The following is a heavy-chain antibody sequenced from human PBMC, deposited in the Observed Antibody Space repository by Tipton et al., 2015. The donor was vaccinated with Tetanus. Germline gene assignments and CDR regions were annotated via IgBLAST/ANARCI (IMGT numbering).Heavy chain of an antibody. V-gene: IGHV4-39*07. D-gene: IGHD7-27*01. J-gene: IGHJ4*02. Sequence: SLTCTVSGGSISSSRYYWGWIRQPPGKGLEWFGSIYYDGSAYYNPSLKSRVTISLDTSKNQFSLKLSSVTAADTAVYYCARIRQVGKPGPFFDYWGQGTLVTVSS. CDR3: ARIRQVGKPGPFFDY. CDR2: IYYDGSA. CDR1: GGSISSSRYY.